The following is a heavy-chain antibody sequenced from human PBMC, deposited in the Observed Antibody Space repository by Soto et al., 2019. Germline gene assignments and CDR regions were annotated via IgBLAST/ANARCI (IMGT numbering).Heavy chain of an antibody. D-gene: IGHD1-26*01. Sequence: QILLVQSGAEVRKPGASVKVSCQASGYTFTMYGISWVRQAPGQGLEWMGWISAYNGKTKYAEKVQGRVTMTTDKSTSTAYMELRSLGFDDTAVYYCARSPGAVGTSWLDPWGQGSLVTVSS. V-gene: IGHV1-18*01. CDR2: ISAYNGKT. CDR3: ARSPGAVGTSWLDP. CDR1: GYTFTMYG. J-gene: IGHJ5*02.